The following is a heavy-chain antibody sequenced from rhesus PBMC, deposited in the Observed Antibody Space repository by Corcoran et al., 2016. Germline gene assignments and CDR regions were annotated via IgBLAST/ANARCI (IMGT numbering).Heavy chain of an antibody. D-gene: IGHD1-20*01. CDR1: GFTFSNYW. V-gene: IGHV3S25*01. J-gene: IGHJ6*01. CDR3: AKLSGVGWNTHYGLDS. Sequence: EVQLVESGGGLAMPGGSLRLSCAASGFTFSNYWMNWVRQAPGKGLEWVSLINSGGGSTYYADSVKGRFTISRDNSKNTLSLQMNSLRAEDTAVYYCAKLSGVGWNTHYGLDSWGQGVVVTVSS. CDR2: INSGGGST.